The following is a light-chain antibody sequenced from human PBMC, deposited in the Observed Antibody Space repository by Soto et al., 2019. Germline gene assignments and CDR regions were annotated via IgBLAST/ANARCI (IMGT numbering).Light chain of an antibody. CDR2: AAS. CDR1: QSISNH. V-gene: IGKV1-39*01. Sequence: DIQMTQSPSSLSASVEDRVIITCRASQSISNHLNWYQQKPGKAPKLLIFAASSLQSGVPSRFSGSRSVPDFTLTISSLQPEDFATYYCQQNYSSPPTFGQGTKVDIK. CDR3: QQNYSSPPT. J-gene: IGKJ1*01.